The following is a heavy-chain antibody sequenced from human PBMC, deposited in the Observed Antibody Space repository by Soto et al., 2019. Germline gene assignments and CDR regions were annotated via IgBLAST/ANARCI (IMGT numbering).Heavy chain of an antibody. V-gene: IGHV4-59*01. Sequence: ETLSLTCTVSGGSISSYYWSWIRQPPGKGLEWIGYIYYSGSTNYNPSLKSRVTISVDTSKNQFSLKLSSVTAADTAVYYCARGITMVRGVIDNWFDPWGQGTLVTVSS. CDR2: IYYSGST. D-gene: IGHD3-10*01. J-gene: IGHJ5*02. CDR3: ARGITMVRGVIDNWFDP. CDR1: GGSISSYY.